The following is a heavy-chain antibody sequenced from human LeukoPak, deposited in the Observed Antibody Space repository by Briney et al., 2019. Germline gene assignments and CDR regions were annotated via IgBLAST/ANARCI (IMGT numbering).Heavy chain of an antibody. Sequence: GGSLRLSCAASGFTFSSYWMSWVRQAPGKGLEWVANIKQDGSEKYCVDSVKGRFTISRDNAKNSLYLQMNSLRAEDTAVYYCARASSFGAGKRYYYYYMDVWGKGTTVTASS. CDR3: ARASSFGAGKRYYYYYMDV. D-gene: IGHD6-13*01. CDR1: GFTFSSYW. J-gene: IGHJ6*03. V-gene: IGHV3-7*01. CDR2: IKQDGSEK.